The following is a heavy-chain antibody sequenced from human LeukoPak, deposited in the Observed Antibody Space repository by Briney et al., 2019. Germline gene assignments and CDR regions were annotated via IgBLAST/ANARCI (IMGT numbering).Heavy chain of an antibody. CDR2: ISGSGGST. V-gene: IGHV3-23*01. D-gene: IGHD3-10*01. J-gene: IGHJ5*02. Sequence: GGSLRLSCAASGFTFSSYAMSWVRQAPGKGLEWVSAISGSGGSTYYADSVKGRFTISRDNSKNTLYLQMNSLRAEDTAVYYCAKSYGSGSLNRWFDPWGQGTLVTVSS. CDR1: GFTFSSYA. CDR3: AKSYGSGSLNRWFDP.